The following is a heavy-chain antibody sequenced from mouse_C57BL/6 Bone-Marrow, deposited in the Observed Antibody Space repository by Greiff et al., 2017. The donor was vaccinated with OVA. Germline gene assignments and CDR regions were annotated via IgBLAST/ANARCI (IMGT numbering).Heavy chain of an antibody. J-gene: IGHJ2*01. CDR2: IDPENGDT. CDR3: TTDLFDY. V-gene: IGHV14-4*01. Sequence: VQRVESGAELVRPGASVKLSCTASGFNIKDDYMHWVKQRPEQGLEWIGWIDPENGDTEYASKFQGKATITADTSSNTAYLQLSSLTSEDTAVYYCTTDLFDYWGQGTTLTVSS. CDR1: GFNIKDDY.